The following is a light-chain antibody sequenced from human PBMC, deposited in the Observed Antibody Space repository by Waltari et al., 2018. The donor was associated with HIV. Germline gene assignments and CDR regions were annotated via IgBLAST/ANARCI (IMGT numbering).Light chain of an antibody. CDR1: SSDVGGNNY. J-gene: IGLJ2*01. V-gene: IGLV2-8*01. Sequence: QSALTQPPSASGSPGQSVTISCNGTSSDVGGNNYVHWYQQYPVKAPRLMIYEVYKRPSGVPHRFSGSKSCNTASLTVSGLQAEDEANYYCSSYAGINTYVLFGGGTKLTVL. CDR3: SSYAGINTYVL. CDR2: EVY.